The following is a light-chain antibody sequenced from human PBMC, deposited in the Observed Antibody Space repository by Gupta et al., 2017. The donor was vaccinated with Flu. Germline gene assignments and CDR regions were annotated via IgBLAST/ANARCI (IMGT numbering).Light chain of an antibody. Sequence: VTLGQPGSISCRASESRGDSDGNLSLCWFHQMPGQAPRRLIYQSSNRDHGVPDTFSGSGSGTDFTLKINRVEADDVGVYYCRQGKHWPRTFGQWTKLDIK. CDR2: QSS. CDR3: RQGKHWPRT. CDR1: ESRGDSDGNLS. J-gene: IGKJ2*01. V-gene: IGKV2-30*01.